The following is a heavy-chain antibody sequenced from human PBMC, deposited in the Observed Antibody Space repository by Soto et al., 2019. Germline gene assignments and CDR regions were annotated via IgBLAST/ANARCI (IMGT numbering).Heavy chain of an antibody. CDR2: IYYIGST. J-gene: IGHJ5*02. CDR3: ARRVFP. V-gene: IGHV4-59*06. Sequence: SETLSLTCAVAWGSFLGYYWNWIRQHPGKGLEGIGYIYYIGSTYYNPSLKSRVTISLDTSKNQFSLKLSSVTAADKAVYYCARRVFPWGQGTLVTVS. CDR1: WGSFLGYY.